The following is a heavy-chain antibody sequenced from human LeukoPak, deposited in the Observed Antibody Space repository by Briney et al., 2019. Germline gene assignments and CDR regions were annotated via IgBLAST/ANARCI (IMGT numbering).Heavy chain of an antibody. J-gene: IGHJ4*02. CDR1: GYTFTGYY. Sequence: ASVKVSCKASGYTFTGYYIHWVRQAPGQGLEWMGWINPNGGGTNYAQNFQGRVTMTRDTSISTAYMELSGLRSDDTAIYYCARENNSGWYRKAAFDYWGQGTLVTVTS. CDR2: INPNGGGT. V-gene: IGHV1-2*02. CDR3: ARENNSGWYRKAAFDY. D-gene: IGHD6-19*01.